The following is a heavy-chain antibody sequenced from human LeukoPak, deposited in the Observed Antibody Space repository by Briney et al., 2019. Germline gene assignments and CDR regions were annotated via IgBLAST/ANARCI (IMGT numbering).Heavy chain of an antibody. Sequence: GGSLRLSCAASGFTFSDYYMSWIRQAPGKGLEWVSYISSSGSTIYYADSVKGRFTISRDNAKNSLYLQMNSLRAEDTAVYYCARDRKYCGGDCYSQGPYYGMDVWGQGTTVTVSS. J-gene: IGHJ6*02. CDR1: GFTFSDYY. CDR3: ARDRKYCGGDCYSQGPYYGMDV. CDR2: ISSSGSTI. D-gene: IGHD2-21*02. V-gene: IGHV3-11*01.